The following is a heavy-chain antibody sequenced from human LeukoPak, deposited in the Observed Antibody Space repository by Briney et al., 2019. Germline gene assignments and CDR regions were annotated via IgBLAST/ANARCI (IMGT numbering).Heavy chain of an antibody. V-gene: IGHV4-39*07. J-gene: IGHJ4*02. CDR3: ARGIWFGELLYEYYFDY. CDR1: GGSISSSSYY. CDR2: IYYSGST. D-gene: IGHD3-10*01. Sequence: PSETLSLTCTVSGGSISSSSYYWGWIRQPPGKGLEWIGSIYYSGSTYYNPSLKSRVTISVDTSKNQFSLKLSSVTAADTAVYYCARGIWFGELLYEYYFDYWGQGTLVTVSS.